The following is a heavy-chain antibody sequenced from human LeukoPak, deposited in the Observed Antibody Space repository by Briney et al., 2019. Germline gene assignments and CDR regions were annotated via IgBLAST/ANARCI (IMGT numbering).Heavy chain of an antibody. D-gene: IGHD6-13*01. V-gene: IGHV3-23*01. CDR2: ISGSGGST. CDR1: GCTFSSYA. J-gene: IGHJ4*02. Sequence: GGSLRLSCAASGCTFSSYAMSWVRQAPGKGLEWVSAISGSGGSTYYADSVKGRFTISRDNSKNTLYLQMNSLRAEDTAVYYCAKDSKTGYSSSWYYWGQGTLVTVSS. CDR3: AKDSKTGYSSSWYY.